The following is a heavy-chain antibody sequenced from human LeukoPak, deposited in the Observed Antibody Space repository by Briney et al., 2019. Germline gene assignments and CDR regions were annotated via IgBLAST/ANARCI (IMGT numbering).Heavy chain of an antibody. Sequence: PSETLSLTCTVSGGSISSYYWSWIRQPPGKGLEWIGYIYYSGSTNYNPSLKSRVTISVDTSENQFSLKLSSVTAADTAVYYCARWSLHLHAFDIWGQGTMVTVSS. CDR1: GGSISSYY. V-gene: IGHV4-59*01. CDR3: ARWSLHLHAFDI. CDR2: IYYSGST. D-gene: IGHD2-15*01. J-gene: IGHJ3*02.